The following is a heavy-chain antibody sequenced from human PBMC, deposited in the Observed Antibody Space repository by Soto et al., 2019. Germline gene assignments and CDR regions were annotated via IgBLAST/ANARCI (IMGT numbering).Heavy chain of an antibody. V-gene: IGHV3-23*01. Sequence: EVQLLESGGDLVRPGGSLRLSCAASGFTFSTYAMNWVRHIPGKGLEWVSGITGNGGTYYVDSVKGRFTISRDISKNTLYMQMNSLRVEDTALYYCAKDRGTVNTIEGFDHWGPGTLVTVSS. J-gene: IGHJ4*02. D-gene: IGHD5-18*01. CDR1: GFTFSTYA. CDR3: AKDRGTVNTIEGFDH. CDR2: ITGNGGT.